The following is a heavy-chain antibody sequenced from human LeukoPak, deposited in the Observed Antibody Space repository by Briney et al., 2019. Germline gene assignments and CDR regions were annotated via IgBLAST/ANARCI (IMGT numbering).Heavy chain of an antibody. D-gene: IGHD6-19*01. CDR1: GGSITTFY. CDR3: ARGQWLVHNWFDP. J-gene: IGHJ5*02. CDR2: TYYSGSI. Sequence: SETLSLTCTVSGGSITTFYWSWIRQSPGKGLEWIGYTYYSGSIDYNPSLKSRVTISVDMSKNQFSLNVTSVTAADTAVYYCARGQWLVHNWFDPWGQGTLVTVSS. V-gene: IGHV4-59*12.